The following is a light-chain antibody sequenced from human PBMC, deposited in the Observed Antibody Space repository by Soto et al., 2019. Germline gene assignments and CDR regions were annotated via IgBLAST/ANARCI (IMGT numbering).Light chain of an antibody. CDR3: SSYAGSKNLV. J-gene: IGLJ2*01. V-gene: IGLV2-8*01. CDR1: SSDVGGYNS. Sequence: QSVLTQPPSASGSPGQSVTISCTGTSSDVGGYNSVSWYQQHPGKAPKLMIYEVSKRTSGVPDRFSASKSDNTASLTVSGLQAEDEAHYYCSSYAGSKNLVFGGGTQLTVL. CDR2: EVS.